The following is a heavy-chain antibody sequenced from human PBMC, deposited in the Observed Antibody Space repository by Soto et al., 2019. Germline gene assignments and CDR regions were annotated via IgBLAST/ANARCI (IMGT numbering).Heavy chain of an antibody. J-gene: IGHJ4*02. Sequence: AAVQGSCKVSGCTLTELSMHWVRQAPGKGLEWMGGFDPEDGETIYAQKFQGRVTMTEDTSTDTAYMELSSLRSEDTAVYYCTTYYSDSSGYFTFDYWGQGNLVTVSS. CDR1: GCTLTELS. V-gene: IGHV1-24*01. D-gene: IGHD3-22*01. CDR3: TTYYSDSSGYFTFDY. CDR2: FDPEDGET.